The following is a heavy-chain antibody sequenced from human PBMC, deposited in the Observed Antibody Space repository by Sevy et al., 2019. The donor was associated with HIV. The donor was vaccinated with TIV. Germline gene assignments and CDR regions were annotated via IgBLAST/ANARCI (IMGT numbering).Heavy chain of an antibody. Sequence: SETLSLTCTVSGGSITSYSWSWIRQPAGKDLEWLGRIYSNGNSNYNPSLKSRVTMSVDTSKNQFSLKLTSVNAADTAVYFCAREGGASSAWFENWFGPWGQGTLVTVSS. D-gene: IGHD6-19*01. J-gene: IGHJ5*02. CDR2: IYSNGNS. CDR1: GGSITSYS. CDR3: AREGGASSAWFENWFGP. V-gene: IGHV4-4*07.